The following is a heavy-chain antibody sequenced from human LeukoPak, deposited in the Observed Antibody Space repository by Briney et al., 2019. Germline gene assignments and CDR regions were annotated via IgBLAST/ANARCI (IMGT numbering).Heavy chain of an antibody. Sequence: GGSLRLSCAASGFTSSSYAMHWVRQAPGKGLEWVAVISYDGSNKYYADSVKGRFTISRDNSKNTLYLQMNSLRAEDTAVYYCARSKLKRITMVRGVIIDYGMDVWGQGTTVTVSS. J-gene: IGHJ6*02. CDR3: ARSKLKRITMVRGVIIDYGMDV. CDR2: ISYDGSNK. CDR1: GFTSSSYA. D-gene: IGHD3-10*01. V-gene: IGHV3-30-3*01.